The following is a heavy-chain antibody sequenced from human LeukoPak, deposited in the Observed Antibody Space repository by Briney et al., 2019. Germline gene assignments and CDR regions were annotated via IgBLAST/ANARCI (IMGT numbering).Heavy chain of an antibody. CDR1: GYSFTTYW. CDR2: IYPGDSDT. J-gene: IGHJ5*01. D-gene: IGHD2-15*01. CDR3: ARHERYCSGGVCSTEWFDS. Sequence: GESLKISCKGSGYSFTTYWIGWVRQMPGKGLEWVGIIYPGDSDTRYSPSFQGQVTISADKSITTAYLQWSSLKASDTAMYYCARHERYCSGGVCSTEWFDSWGQGTLVTVSS. V-gene: IGHV5-51*01.